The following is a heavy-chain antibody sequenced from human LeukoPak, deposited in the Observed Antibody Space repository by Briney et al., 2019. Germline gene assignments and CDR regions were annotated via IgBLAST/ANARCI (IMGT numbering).Heavy chain of an antibody. Sequence: KNGESLKISSKCSGYSFTNYWIGWVRHIPGKVQECKRLVYPGDSDTRYSPSFQGQVTISADKSISTAYLQWSSLKASDTDMYSCARHNGAVVAATYCDYWGQGTLVTVSS. CDR2: VYPGDSDT. J-gene: IGHJ4*02. CDR3: ARHNGAVVAATYCDY. V-gene: IGHV5-51*01. D-gene: IGHD2-15*01. CDR1: GYSFTNYW.